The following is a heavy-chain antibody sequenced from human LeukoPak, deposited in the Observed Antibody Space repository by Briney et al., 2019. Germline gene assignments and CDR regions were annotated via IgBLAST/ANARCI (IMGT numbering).Heavy chain of an antibody. D-gene: IGHD3-9*01. J-gene: IGHJ1*01. CDR1: GGTFSSYA. Sequence: SVKVSCKASGGTFSSYAISWVRQAPGQGLEWMGGIIPIFGTANYAQRFQGRVTITTDEATTTVYMELSSLRSDDTAVYYCARDNFATSGVKYFQHWGQGTLVTVSS. CDR3: ARDNFATSGVKYFQH. CDR2: IIPIFGTA. V-gene: IGHV1-69*05.